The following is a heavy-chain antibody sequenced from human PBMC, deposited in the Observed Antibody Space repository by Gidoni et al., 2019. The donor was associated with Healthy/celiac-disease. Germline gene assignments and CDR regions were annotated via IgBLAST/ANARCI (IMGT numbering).Heavy chain of an antibody. CDR3: ARGRVEYSSSSRQQRGTKIDY. V-gene: IGHV4-34*01. J-gene: IGHJ4*02. CDR2: INHSGST. D-gene: IGHD6-6*01. CDR1: GGSFSGNY. Sequence: QVQLQQWGAGLLKPSETLSLTCAVYGGSFSGNYWCWIRQPPGKGLEWIGEINHSGSTNYNPALKSLVTISVDTSKNQFSLKLSSVTAADTAVYYGARGRVEYSSSSRQQRGTKIDYWGQGTLVTVSS.